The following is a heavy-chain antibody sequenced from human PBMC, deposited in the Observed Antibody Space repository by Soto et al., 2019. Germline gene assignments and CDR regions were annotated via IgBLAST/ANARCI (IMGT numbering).Heavy chain of an antibody. CDR1: GGSISSRSYY. Sequence: SETLSLTCAVSGGSISSRSYYWCWIRQPPGKGLEWIGKMNHSGSTNYNPSLKSRVTISVDTSKNQFSLKLSSVTAADTAVYYCARTAYYDYSGYYNYWGQGTLVTVSS. J-gene: IGHJ4*02. V-gene: IGHV4-39*07. D-gene: IGHD3-22*01. CDR2: MNHSGST. CDR3: ARTAYYDYSGYYNY.